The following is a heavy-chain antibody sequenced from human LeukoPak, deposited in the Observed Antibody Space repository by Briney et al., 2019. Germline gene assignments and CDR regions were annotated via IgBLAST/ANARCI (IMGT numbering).Heavy chain of an antibody. CDR2: IYHSGST. V-gene: IGHV4-38-2*02. CDR1: GYSISSGYY. CDR3: ARATRWSERGAFDI. Sequence: SETLSLTCTVSGYSISSGYYWGWIRQPPGKGLEWIGSIYHSGSTYYNPSLKSRVTISVDTSKNQFSLKLSSVTAADTAVYYCARATRWSERGAFDIWGQGTMVTVSS. J-gene: IGHJ3*02. D-gene: IGHD3-3*01.